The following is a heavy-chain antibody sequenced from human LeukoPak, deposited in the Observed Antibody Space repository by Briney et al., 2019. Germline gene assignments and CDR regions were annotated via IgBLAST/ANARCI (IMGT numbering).Heavy chain of an antibody. D-gene: IGHD3-3*01. CDR2: MSHYGST. Sequence: SETLSLTCTVSGGSISSGAYYWSWIRQSPGKGLEYIGYMSHYGSTYYNPSLKSRVTISVDTSKNQFSLKLSSVTAADTAVYYCAGSYKGLFGVVNGFWGQGTLVTVSS. CDR1: GGSISSGAYY. CDR3: AGSYKGLFGVVNGF. V-gene: IGHV4-30-2*06. J-gene: IGHJ4*02.